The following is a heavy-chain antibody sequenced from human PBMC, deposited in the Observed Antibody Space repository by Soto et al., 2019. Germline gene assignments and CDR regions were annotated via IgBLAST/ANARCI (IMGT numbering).Heavy chain of an antibody. D-gene: IGHD2-21*02. V-gene: IGHV1-69*12. J-gene: IGHJ4*02. CDR3: ARQHIVVVTAIPDVFGFDY. CDR2: IIPIFGTA. CDR1: GGTFSSYA. Sequence: QVQLVQSGAEVKKPGSSVKVSCKASGGTFSSYAISWVRQAPGQGLEWMGGIIPIFGTANYAQKFQGRVTITADESTSTAYMELSSLRSEDTAVYYCARQHIVVVTAIPDVFGFDYWGQGTLVTVSS.